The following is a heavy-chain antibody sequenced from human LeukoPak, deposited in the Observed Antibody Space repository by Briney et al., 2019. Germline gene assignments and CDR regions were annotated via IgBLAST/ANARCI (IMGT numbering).Heavy chain of an antibody. D-gene: IGHD3-10*01. CDR3: ATYYYGSGSFDY. CDR2: IYTSGST. J-gene: IGHJ4*02. Sequence: SETLSLTCTVSGGSISNYYWTWIRQPAGKGLEWIGRIYTSGSTYYNPSLKSRVTISVDTSKNQFSLRLSSVTAADTAVYYCATYYYGSGSFDYWGQGTLVTVSS. CDR1: GGSISNYY. V-gene: IGHV4-4*07.